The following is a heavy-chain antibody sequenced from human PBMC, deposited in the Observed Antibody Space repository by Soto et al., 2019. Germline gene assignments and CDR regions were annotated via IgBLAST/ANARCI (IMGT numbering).Heavy chain of an antibody. CDR2: ISGSGGST. J-gene: IGHJ4*02. D-gene: IGHD3-22*01. CDR1: GFTFSSYA. CDR3: AKAPLLPVTMIVVVINPYFDY. Sequence: PGGSLRLSCAASGFTFSSYAMSWVRQAPGKGLEWVSAISGSGGSTYYADSAKGRFTISRDNSKNTLYLQMNSLRAEDTAVYYCAKAPLLPVTMIVVVINPYFDYWGQGTLVTVSS. V-gene: IGHV3-23*01.